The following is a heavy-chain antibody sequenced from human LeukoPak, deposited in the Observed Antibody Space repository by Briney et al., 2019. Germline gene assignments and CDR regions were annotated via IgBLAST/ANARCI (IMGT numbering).Heavy chain of an antibody. CDR3: TRVPYCGGDCYSDRSGVVDY. CDR1: GFTFGDYA. CDR2: IRSKAYGGTT. Sequence: GGSLRLSCTASGFTFGDYAMSWFRQAPGKGLEWVGFIRSKAYGGTTEYAASVEGRFTISRDDSKSIAYLQMNSLKTEDTAVYYCTRVPYCGGDCYSDRSGVVDYWGQGTLVTVSS. V-gene: IGHV3-49*03. D-gene: IGHD2-21*02. J-gene: IGHJ4*02.